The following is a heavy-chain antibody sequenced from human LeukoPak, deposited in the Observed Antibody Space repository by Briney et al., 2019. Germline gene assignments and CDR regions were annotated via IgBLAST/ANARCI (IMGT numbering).Heavy chain of an antibody. CDR2: ISAYNGNT. Sequence: ASVKVSCKASGYTFTSYGISWVRQAPGQGLEWMGWISAYNGNTNYAQKLQGRVTMTTDTSTSTAYMELRSLRSDDTAVYYCARDPSSVVAYFYGMDVWGQGTTVTGSS. J-gene: IGHJ6*02. V-gene: IGHV1-18*01. CDR1: GYTFTSYG. D-gene: IGHD2-15*01. CDR3: ARDPSSVVAYFYGMDV.